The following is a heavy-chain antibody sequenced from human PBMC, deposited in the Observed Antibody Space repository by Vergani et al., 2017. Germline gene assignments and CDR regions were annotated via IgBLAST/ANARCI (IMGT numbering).Heavy chain of an antibody. V-gene: IGHV4-61*02. CDR2: IYTSGST. D-gene: IGHD3-3*01. Sequence: QVQLQESGPGLVKPSQTLSLTCTVSGGSISSGSSYWSWIRQPAGKGLEWIGRIYTSGSTNYNPSLKSRVTISVDTSKNQFSLKLSSVTAADTAVYYCAAVEYGAYDFWRDYWGQGTLVTVSS. CDR3: AAVEYGAYDFWRDY. J-gene: IGHJ4*02. CDR1: GGSISSGSSY.